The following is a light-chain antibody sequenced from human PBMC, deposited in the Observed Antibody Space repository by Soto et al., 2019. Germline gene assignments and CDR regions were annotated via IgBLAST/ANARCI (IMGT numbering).Light chain of an antibody. CDR2: RND. CDR3: SSYTSSSTLVM. J-gene: IGLJ3*02. V-gene: IGLV1-47*01. Sequence: QSALTQPPSVSGTPGQRITISCSGDSSNIGDNFVYWYQQVPETAPKLLIYRNDERPSGVPDRFSGSKSGTSASLTISGLQAEDEADYFCSSYTSSSTLVMFGGGTKLTVL. CDR1: SSNIGDNF.